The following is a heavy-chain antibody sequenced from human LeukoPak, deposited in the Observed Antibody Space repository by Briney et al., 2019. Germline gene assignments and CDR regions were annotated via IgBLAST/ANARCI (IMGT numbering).Heavy chain of an antibody. CDR3: ARGAVAGTFDY. V-gene: IGHV4-4*07. D-gene: IGHD6-19*01. CDR1: GGSISSYY. Sequence: PSETLSLTCTVSGGSISSYYWSWIRQPASKELEWIGRIYTSGSNNYNPSLKSRVTMSVDTSKNQFSLKLSSVTAADTAVYYCARGAVAGTFDYWGQGTLVTVCS. CDR2: IYTSGSN. J-gene: IGHJ4*02.